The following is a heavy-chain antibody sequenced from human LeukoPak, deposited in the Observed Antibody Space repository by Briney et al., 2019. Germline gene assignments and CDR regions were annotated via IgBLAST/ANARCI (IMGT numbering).Heavy chain of an antibody. CDR1: GFTFSSYA. Sequence: PGGSLRLSCAASGFTFSSYAMHWVRQAPGKGLEWITVIWHDGSHKDYADSVKGRFTISRDNSKNTVYLQMNDLRAEDTALYYCAGGWGSKVYASAFDVWGQGTMVTVSS. V-gene: IGHV3-33*08. J-gene: IGHJ3*01. CDR3: AGGWGSKVYASAFDV. CDR2: IWHDGSHK. D-gene: IGHD2-8*01.